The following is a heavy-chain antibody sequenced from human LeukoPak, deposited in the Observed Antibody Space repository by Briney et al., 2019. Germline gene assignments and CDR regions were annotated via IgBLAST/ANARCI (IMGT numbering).Heavy chain of an antibody. CDR1: GFTVSSNY. D-gene: IGHD3-22*01. CDR3: ASAQGSGYYYTN. CDR2: IYSGGST. Sequence: RPGGSLRLSCAASGFTVSSNYMSWVRQAPGKGLEWVSVIYSGGSTYYADSVKGRFTISRDNSKNTLYLHMNSLTAEDTAVYYCASAQGSGYYYTNWGQGTLVTVSS. V-gene: IGHV3-66*01. J-gene: IGHJ4*02.